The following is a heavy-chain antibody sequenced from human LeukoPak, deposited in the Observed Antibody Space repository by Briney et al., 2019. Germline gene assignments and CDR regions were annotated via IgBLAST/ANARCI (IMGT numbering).Heavy chain of an antibody. Sequence: PSETLSLTCTVSGGSISSYYWSWIRQPPGKGLEWIGYIYYSGSTYYNPSLKSRVTISVDTSKNQFSLKLSSVTAADTAVYYCASSMIVVVIPFDYWGQGTLVTVSS. J-gene: IGHJ4*02. CDR3: ASSMIVVVIPFDY. D-gene: IGHD3-22*01. CDR1: GGSISSYY. CDR2: IYYSGST. V-gene: IGHV4-59*04.